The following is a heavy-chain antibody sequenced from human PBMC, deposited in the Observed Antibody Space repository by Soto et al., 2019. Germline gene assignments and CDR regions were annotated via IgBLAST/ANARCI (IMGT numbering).Heavy chain of an antibody. D-gene: IGHD2-21*02. CDR3: ARVPSCGGDCYWYFDL. CDR1: GGSISSYY. CDR2: IYYSGST. V-gene: IGHV4-59*01. Sequence: SETLSLTCTVSGGSISSYYWSWIRQPPGKGLEWIGYIYYSGSTNYNPSLKSRVTISVDTSKNQFSLKLSSVTAADTAVYYCARVPSCGGDCYWYFDLWGRGTLVTVSS. J-gene: IGHJ2*01.